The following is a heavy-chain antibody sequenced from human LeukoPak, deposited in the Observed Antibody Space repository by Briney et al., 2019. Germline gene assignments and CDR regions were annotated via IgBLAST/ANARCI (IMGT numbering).Heavy chain of an antibody. CDR1: GGSISSYY. J-gene: IGHJ4*02. D-gene: IGHD3-22*01. V-gene: IGHV4-59*01. CDR3: ARVAPTRGYASSGYYPLDY. Sequence: SETLSLTRTVSGGSISSYYWSWIRQPPGKGLEWIGYIYYSGSTNYNPSLKSRVTIAVDTSKNQFSLRLTSVTAADTAVYYCARVAPTRGYASSGYYPLDYWGQGTLVNVSS. CDR2: IYYSGST.